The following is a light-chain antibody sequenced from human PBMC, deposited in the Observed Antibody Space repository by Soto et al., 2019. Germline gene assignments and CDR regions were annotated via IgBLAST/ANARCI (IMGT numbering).Light chain of an antibody. CDR2: EVS. V-gene: IGLV2-8*01. Sequence: QSALTQSPSASGSPGQSVTISCTGTSSDVGNYKYVSWYQQHPGKAPKLMIYEVSKRPPGVPDRFSGSKSGNTASLTVSGLQVEDEADYYCSSYAGSNLGVFGGGTKLTVL. CDR1: SSDVGNYKY. CDR3: SSYAGSNLGV. J-gene: IGLJ3*02.